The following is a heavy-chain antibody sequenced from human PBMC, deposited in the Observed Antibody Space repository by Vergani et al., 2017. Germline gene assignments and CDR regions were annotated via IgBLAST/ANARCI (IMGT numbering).Heavy chain of an antibody. D-gene: IGHD4-17*01. CDR3: ATGHDYGDYEYYFDY. Sequence: EVQLVQSGAEVKKPGATVKISCKVSGYTFTDYYIHWGQQAPGKGLEGMGIFDPEDGETIYAEKFQGRVTITTDTSTDTAYMELSSLRSEDTAVYYCATGHDYGDYEYYFDYWGQGTLVTVSS. CDR2: FDPEDGET. J-gene: IGHJ4*02. CDR1: GYTFTDYY. V-gene: IGHV1-69-2*01.